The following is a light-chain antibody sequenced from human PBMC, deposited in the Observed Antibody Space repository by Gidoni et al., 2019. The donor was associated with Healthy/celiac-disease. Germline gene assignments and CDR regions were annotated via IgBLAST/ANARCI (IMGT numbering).Light chain of an antibody. J-gene: IGKJ2*01. Sequence: IVMTQSPATLSVSPGARATLSCRASQSVSSNLAWYQQKPGQAPRLLIYGASTRATGIPARFSGSGSGTEFTLTISSLQSEDFAVYYCQQYNNWPPNFGQGTKLEIK. CDR2: GAS. V-gene: IGKV3-15*01. CDR1: QSVSSN. CDR3: QQYNNWPPN.